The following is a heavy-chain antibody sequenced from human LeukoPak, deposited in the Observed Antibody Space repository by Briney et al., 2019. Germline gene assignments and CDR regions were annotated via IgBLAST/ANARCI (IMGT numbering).Heavy chain of an antibody. CDR2: INPSGGST. CDR1: GYTFTSYY. Sequence: ASVKVSCKASGYTFTSYYMHWARQAPGQGLEWMGIINPSGGSTSYAQKFQGRVTMTRDMSTSTVYMELSSLRSEDTAVYYCARNVEVGATPPNWFDPWGQGTLVTVSS. CDR3: ARNVEVGATPPNWFDP. V-gene: IGHV1-46*01. J-gene: IGHJ5*02. D-gene: IGHD1-26*01.